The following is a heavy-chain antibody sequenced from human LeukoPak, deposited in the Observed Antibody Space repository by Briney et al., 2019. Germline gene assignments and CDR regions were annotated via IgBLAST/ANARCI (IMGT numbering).Heavy chain of an antibody. J-gene: IGHJ4*02. CDR1: GGSFSGYY. CDR2: INHSGST. CDR3: ARDQVAARSPPHF. Sequence: PSETLFLTCAVYGGSFSGYYWSWIRQPPGKGLEWIGEINHSGSTNYNPSLKSRVTISVDTSKNQFSLKLSSVTAEDTAVYYCARDQVAARSPPHFWGQGTLVTVSS. V-gene: IGHV4-34*01. D-gene: IGHD6-6*01.